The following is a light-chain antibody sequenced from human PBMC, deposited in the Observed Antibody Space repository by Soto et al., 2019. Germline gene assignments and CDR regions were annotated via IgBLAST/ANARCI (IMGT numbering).Light chain of an antibody. CDR3: QQSYSIPLT. J-gene: IGKJ4*01. CDR2: AAS. Sequence: DIQMTQSPSSLSASVGDRVTITCRASQSISSYLNWYQQKPGKAPKLLIYAASSLQSGVPSRFSGTGSGTDFTLTISSLQPEDFATYYCQQSYSIPLTFGRGTKVDIK. CDR1: QSISSY. V-gene: IGKV1-39*01.